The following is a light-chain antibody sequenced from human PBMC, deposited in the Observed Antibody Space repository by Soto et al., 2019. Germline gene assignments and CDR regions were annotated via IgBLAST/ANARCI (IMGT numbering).Light chain of an antibody. Sequence: QAVVTQPPSASGTPGQRVTISCSGSRSNIGSNTVSWYQQLSGTAPKLVIYSNNQRPSGVPDRFSGSKSGTSASLAISGLQSEDEADYFCAAWDDSLNGVLFGGGTKLTVL. CDR3: AAWDDSLNGVL. CDR1: RSNIGSNT. J-gene: IGLJ2*01. V-gene: IGLV1-44*01. CDR2: SNN.